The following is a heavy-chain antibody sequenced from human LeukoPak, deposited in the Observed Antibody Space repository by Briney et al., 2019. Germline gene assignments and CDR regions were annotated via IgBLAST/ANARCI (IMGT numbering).Heavy chain of an antibody. CDR3: ARVDGLDAFDM. D-gene: IGHD5-24*01. CDR1: GFTFSSYA. J-gene: IGHJ3*02. V-gene: IGHV3-30*04. CDR2: ISDDGSNK. Sequence: GGSLRLSCAASGFTFSSYAMHWVRQAPGKGLEWVAVISDDGSNKYYADSVKGRFTISRDSSKNTLYLQMNSLRAEDTAVYYCARVDGLDAFDMWGQGTMVTVSS.